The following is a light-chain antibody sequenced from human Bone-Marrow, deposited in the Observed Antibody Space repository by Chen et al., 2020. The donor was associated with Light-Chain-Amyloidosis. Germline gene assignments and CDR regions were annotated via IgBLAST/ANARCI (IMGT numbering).Light chain of an antibody. CDR3: QQSFSTPPT. CDR1: QSISTF. CDR2: ATS. V-gene: IGKV1-39*01. J-gene: IGKJ4*01. Sequence: DIQMAQSPSSLSASVGDRVTITCRASQSISTFLNWYQQKPGKGPNLLIYATSRLQSGVPSRFTGSRSGTDFTLTISSLQPEDFATYCCQQSFSTPPTFGGGTNVEI.